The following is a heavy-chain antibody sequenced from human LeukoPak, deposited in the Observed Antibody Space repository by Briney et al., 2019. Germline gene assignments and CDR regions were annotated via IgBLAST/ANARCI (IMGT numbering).Heavy chain of an antibody. CDR2: IKHDENED. V-gene: IGHV3-7*01. CDR1: GFTFSNYW. D-gene: IGHD3-9*01. CDR3: QAENGIRYFDWLPTPYYYYYMDV. J-gene: IGHJ6*03. Sequence: PGGSLKLSCAASGFTFSNYWMTWVRQAPGKWLEWVANIKHDENEDYYLDSVKGRFTISRDNAKNSLYLQMNSLRAEDTAVFYFQAENGIRYFDWLPTPYYYYYMDVWGKGTTVTVSS.